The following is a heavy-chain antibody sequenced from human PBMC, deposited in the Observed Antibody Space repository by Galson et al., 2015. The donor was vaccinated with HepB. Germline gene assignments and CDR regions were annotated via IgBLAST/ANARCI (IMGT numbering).Heavy chain of an antibody. V-gene: IGHV1-3*01. CDR1: GYTFTSYA. Sequence: SVKVSCKASGYTFTSYAMHWVRQAPGQRLEWMGWINAGNGNTKYSQKFQGRVTITRDTSASTAYMELSSLRSEDTAVYYCARDTGYCSSTSCAAEFPYYGMAVWAQGTTVTVSS. CDR2: INAGNGNT. D-gene: IGHD2-2*01. CDR3: ARDTGYCSSTSCAAEFPYYGMAV. J-gene: IGHJ6*02.